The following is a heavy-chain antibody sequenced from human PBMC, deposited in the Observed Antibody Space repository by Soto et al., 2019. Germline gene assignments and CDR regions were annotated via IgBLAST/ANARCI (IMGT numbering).Heavy chain of an antibody. CDR3: ARGRYGDY. CDR2: ISAHNGNT. CDR1: GYTFTSYG. V-gene: IGHV1-18*01. Sequence: QVHLVQSGAEVKKPGASVKVSCKGSGYTFTSYGITWVRQAPGQGLEWMGWISAHNGNTDYAQKLQGRVTVTRNTSTSTAYMELRSLRSDDTAVYYCARGRYGDYWGQGALVTVSS. D-gene: IGHD1-1*01. J-gene: IGHJ4*02.